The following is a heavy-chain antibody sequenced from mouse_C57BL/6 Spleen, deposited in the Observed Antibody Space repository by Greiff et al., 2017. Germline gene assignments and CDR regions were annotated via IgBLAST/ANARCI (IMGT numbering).Heavy chain of an antibody. J-gene: IGHJ1*03. CDR1: GFTFSSYA. D-gene: IGHD2-4*01. V-gene: IGHV5-9-1*02. CDR2: ISSGGDCI. CDR3: TRDYDYDGYWYFDV. Sequence: EVMLVESGEGLVKPGGSLKLSCAASGFTFSSYAMSWVRQTPEKRLEWVAYISSGGDCIYYADTVKGRFTISRDNARNTLYLQMSSLKSEDTAMYYCTRDYDYDGYWYFDVWGTGTTVTVSS.